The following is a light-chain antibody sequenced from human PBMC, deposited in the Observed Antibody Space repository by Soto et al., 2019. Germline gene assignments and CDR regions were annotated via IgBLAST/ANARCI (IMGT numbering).Light chain of an antibody. V-gene: IGKV3-15*01. Sequence: EIVMTQSPATLSVSPGERATLSCRASQSVSSNLAWYQQKPGQAPRLLIYAASTRATGIPARFSGSGSGTEFTLTISPLQSEDFAVYYFHQYNNWPFTFGPGTKVHIK. CDR2: AAS. CDR3: HQYNNWPFT. J-gene: IGKJ3*01. CDR1: QSVSSN.